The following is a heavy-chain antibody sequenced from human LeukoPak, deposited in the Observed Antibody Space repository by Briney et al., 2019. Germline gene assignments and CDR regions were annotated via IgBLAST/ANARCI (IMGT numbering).Heavy chain of an antibody. V-gene: IGHV4-39*07. CDR3: ARDPGGGNYLFDY. J-gene: IGHJ4*02. CDR1: GGSISSSSYY. Sequence: PSETLSLTCTVSGGSISSSSYYWGWIRQPPGKGLEWIGSIYYSGSTYYNPSLKGRVTISVDTSKNQFSLKLSSVTAADTAVYYCARDPGGGNYLFDYWGQGTLVTVSS. D-gene: IGHD4-23*01. CDR2: IYYSGST.